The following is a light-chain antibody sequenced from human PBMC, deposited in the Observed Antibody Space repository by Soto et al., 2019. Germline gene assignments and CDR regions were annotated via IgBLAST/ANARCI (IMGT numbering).Light chain of an antibody. J-gene: IGKJ4*01. V-gene: IGKV3-11*01. Sequence: EIVLTQSPATLSLSPGERATLSCRASQSVSGYFAWYQQKPGQAPRLLIYDVSNRAPGIPARFSGSGSGTDFTLPISSLEPEDFAVYYCQQRSNCPSTFGGGTKLEIK. CDR1: QSVSGY. CDR3: QQRSNCPST. CDR2: DVS.